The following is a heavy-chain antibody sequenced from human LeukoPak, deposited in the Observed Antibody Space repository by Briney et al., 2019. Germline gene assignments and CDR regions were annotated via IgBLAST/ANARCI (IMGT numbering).Heavy chain of an antibody. D-gene: IGHD2-15*01. Sequence: TSETLSLTCTVSGGSISSGGYYWSWIRQPPGKGLEWIGYIYHSGSTYYNPSLKSRVTISVDRSKNQFSLKLSSVTAADTAVYYCARPSGYYDYMDVWGKGTTVTVSS. CDR3: ARPSGYYDYMDV. CDR1: GGSISSGGYY. J-gene: IGHJ6*03. CDR2: IYHSGST. V-gene: IGHV4-30-2*01.